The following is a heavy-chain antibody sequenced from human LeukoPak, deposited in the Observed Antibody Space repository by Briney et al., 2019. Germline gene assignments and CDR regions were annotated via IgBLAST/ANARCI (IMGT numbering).Heavy chain of an antibody. CDR2: INHSGST. J-gene: IGHJ4*02. CDR3: ARGAVVTPSFDY. Sequence: PSETLSLTCAVYGGSFSGYYWSWIRQPPGKGLEWIGEINHSGSTYYNPSLKSRVTISVDTSKNQFSLKLSSVAAADTAVYYCARGAVVTPSFDYWGQGTLVTVSS. CDR1: GGSFSGYY. D-gene: IGHD4-23*01. V-gene: IGHV4-34*01.